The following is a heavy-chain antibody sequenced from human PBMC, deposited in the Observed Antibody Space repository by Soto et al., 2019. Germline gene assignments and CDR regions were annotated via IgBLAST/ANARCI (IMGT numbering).Heavy chain of an antibody. CDR1: GYTLSTYG. V-gene: IGHV1-18*01. CDR3: VRGGILEANRPYYYYGLDV. Sequence: XSLKVSCEVFGYTLSTYGLSWVRQAPGQGLEWMGWVSPYNGNTYYAPGLQGRVTMTTDTSTNTAYMSLRSLRSDDTAIYYCVRGGILEANRPYYYYGLDVWGQGTPVTVSS. J-gene: IGHJ6*02. D-gene: IGHD1-1*01. CDR2: VSPYNGNT.